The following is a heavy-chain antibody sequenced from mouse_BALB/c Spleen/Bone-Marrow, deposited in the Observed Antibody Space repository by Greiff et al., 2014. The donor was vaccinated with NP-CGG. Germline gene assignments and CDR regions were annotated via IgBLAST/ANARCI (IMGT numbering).Heavy chain of an antibody. J-gene: IGHJ4*01. CDR3: ARRYGNYGAMDY. CDR1: GFTFSSYA. Sequence: EVQGVESGGGLVKPGGSLKLSCAASGFTFSSYAMSWVCQTPEKRLEWVATISSGGSYIYYPDSVKGRFTISRDNAKNTLYLQMSSLRSEDTAIYYCARRYGNYGAMDYWGQGTSVTVSS. V-gene: IGHV5-9-3*01. CDR2: ISSGGSYI. D-gene: IGHD2-10*02.